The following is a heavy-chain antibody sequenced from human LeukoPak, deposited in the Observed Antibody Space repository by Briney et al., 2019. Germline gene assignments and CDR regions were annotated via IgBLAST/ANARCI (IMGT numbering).Heavy chain of an antibody. J-gene: IGHJ4*02. D-gene: IGHD4-11*01. CDR2: INPGSGTT. Sequence: GASVKVSCKASGYTFTSYYIHWMRQAPGQGLEWMGIINPGSGTTTYAQKFQGRVTMTRDTSTSTVYMELSSLRSEDTALYYCARGISGGPTVTYFFDYWGQGTLVTVSS. CDR3: ARGISGGPTVTYFFDY. V-gene: IGHV1-46*01. CDR1: GYTFTSYY.